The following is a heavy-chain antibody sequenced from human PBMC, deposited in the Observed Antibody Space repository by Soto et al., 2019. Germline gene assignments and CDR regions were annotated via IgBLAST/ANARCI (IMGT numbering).Heavy chain of an antibody. D-gene: IGHD2-2*01. Sequence: EVQLLESGGGVVQPGGSLRLSCAASGFTFSSYAMSWVRQAPGKGLEWVSAISGSGGSTYYADSVKGRFTISRDNSKNALYLQMNSLRAEDTAVYYCAKDRYCSSTSCYGGSYYYYYYGMDVWGQGTTVTVSS. J-gene: IGHJ6*02. CDR3: AKDRYCSSTSCYGGSYYYYYYGMDV. CDR1: GFTFSSYA. V-gene: IGHV3-23*01. CDR2: ISGSGGST.